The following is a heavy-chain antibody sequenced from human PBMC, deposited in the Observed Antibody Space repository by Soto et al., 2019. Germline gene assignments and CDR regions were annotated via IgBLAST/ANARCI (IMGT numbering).Heavy chain of an antibody. CDR2: INPSGGST. J-gene: IGHJ6*02. Sequence: ASGKVSCKASGYTFTSYYMHWVRQAPGQGLEWMGIINPSGGSTSYAQKFQGRVTMTRDTSTSTVYMELSSLRSEDTAVYYCARMDITGTGYYYYYGMDVWGQGTTVTVSS. D-gene: IGHD1-20*01. CDR3: ARMDITGTGYYYYYGMDV. CDR1: GYTFTSYY. V-gene: IGHV1-46*01.